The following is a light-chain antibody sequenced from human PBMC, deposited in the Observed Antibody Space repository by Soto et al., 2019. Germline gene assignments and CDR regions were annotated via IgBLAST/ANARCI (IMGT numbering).Light chain of an antibody. Sequence: EVVLTQSPVTLSLSPGERATLSCRASQSFRGLLAWYQQKPGQAPRLLIYDAYNRATGIPPRFSGSGSGTDFTLTISSLEPEDSSVYYCQQRHMWPITVGQGTRL. V-gene: IGKV3-11*01. CDR3: QQRHMWPIT. CDR1: QSFRGL. J-gene: IGKJ5*01. CDR2: DAY.